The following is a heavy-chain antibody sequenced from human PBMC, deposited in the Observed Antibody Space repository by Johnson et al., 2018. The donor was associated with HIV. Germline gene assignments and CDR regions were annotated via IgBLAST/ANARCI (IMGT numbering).Heavy chain of an antibody. CDR1: GVTFSNAW. V-gene: IGHV3-11*04. J-gene: IGHJ3*02. CDR2: ISSSGSTI. Sequence: QVQLVESGGGFIKPGGSLRLSCAASGVTFSNAWMSWVRQAPGKGLEWASYISSSGSTIYYADSVQGRFTISRENAKNSLYLQMNSLRAEDTAVYYCARARWYLGGGSCCAFDIWGQGTMVTVSS. CDR3: ARARWYLGGGSCCAFDI. D-gene: IGHD2-15*01.